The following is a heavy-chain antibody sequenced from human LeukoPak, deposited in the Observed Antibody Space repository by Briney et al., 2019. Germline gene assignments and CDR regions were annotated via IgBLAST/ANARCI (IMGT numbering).Heavy chain of an antibody. D-gene: IGHD4-11*01. V-gene: IGHV3-23*01. CDR2: ISSSGGST. J-gene: IGHJ4*02. CDR1: GFTFSSYA. Sequence: GGSLRLSCAASGFTFSSYAMSWVRQAPGKGLEWVSAISSSGGSTYYADSVKGRFTISRDNSKNTLYLQMNSLRAEDTAVYYCASKPNSNGDYWGQGTLVTVSS. CDR3: ASKPNSNGDY.